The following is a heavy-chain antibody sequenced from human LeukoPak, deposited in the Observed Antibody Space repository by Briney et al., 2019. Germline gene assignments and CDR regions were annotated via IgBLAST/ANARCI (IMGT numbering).Heavy chain of an antibody. J-gene: IGHJ4*02. CDR1: GFIFNNYA. V-gene: IGHV3-20*01. Sequence: PGGSLRHSCAASGFIFNNYAMTWVRQTPGKGPEWVCLISWKGDTTAYAESVRGRFTISRDNAKNSLYLHMNSLRPEDTAFYHCARHRCSSTTCSFDSWGQGSLVTVSS. CDR2: ISWKGDTT. CDR3: ARHRCSSTTCSFDS. D-gene: IGHD2-2*01.